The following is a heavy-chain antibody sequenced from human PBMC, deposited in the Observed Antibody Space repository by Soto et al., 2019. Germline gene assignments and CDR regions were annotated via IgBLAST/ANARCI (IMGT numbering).Heavy chain of an antibody. CDR1: GTSSSYA. J-gene: IGHJ6*02. V-gene: IGHV1-2*04. D-gene: IGHD3-16*01. CDR3: ARESSRGGYYYYYGMDV. CDR2: INPNSGGT. Sequence: GASVKVSCKTSGTSSSYALTWVRQAQGQGLEWMGWINPNSGGTNYAQKFQGWVTMTRDTSISTAYMELSRLRSDDTAVYYCARESSRGGYYYYYGMDVWGQGTTVTVSS.